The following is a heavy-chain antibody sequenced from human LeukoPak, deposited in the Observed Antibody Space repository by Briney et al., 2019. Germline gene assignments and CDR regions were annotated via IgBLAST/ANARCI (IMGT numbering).Heavy chain of an antibody. V-gene: IGHV4-39*07. J-gene: IGHJ4*02. CDR2: IYYSGST. Sequence: PSETLSLTFTVSGGSISSSSYYWGWIRQPPGKGLEWIGSIYYSGSTNYNPPLKSRVTISVDTSKNQFSLKMSSVTAADTAVYYCARGPPPDLDYWGRGTLVTVSS. CDR1: GGSISSSSYY. CDR3: ARGPPPDLDY.